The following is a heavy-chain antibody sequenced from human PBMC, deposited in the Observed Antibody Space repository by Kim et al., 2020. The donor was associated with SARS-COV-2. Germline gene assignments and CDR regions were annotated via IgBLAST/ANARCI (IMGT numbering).Heavy chain of an antibody. CDR2: ISPSSDTI. CDR1: GFTFRTFS. CDR3: AKYYFGSGSYRIFDI. D-gene: IGHD3-10*01. J-gene: IGHJ3*02. Sequence: GGSLRLSCAASGFTFRTFSMNWFRQAPGKGLEWVSYISPSSDTIYYADSVKGRFTISRDNAKNSLYLQMDSLRDDDTAVYFCAKYYFGSGSYRIFDIWG. V-gene: IGHV3-48*02.